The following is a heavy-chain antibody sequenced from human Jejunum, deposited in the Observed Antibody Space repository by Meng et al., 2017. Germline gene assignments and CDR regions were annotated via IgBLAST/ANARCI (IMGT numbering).Heavy chain of an antibody. CDR3: AKDRSSASSYALDY. J-gene: IGHJ4*02. CDR2: IHGSSDTT. Sequence: GGSLRLSCAASGFTFSRSSMSWVRQAPGKGLEWVSSIHGSSDTTYYADSVKGRFTISRDNSKNTLSLQMNGLGADDTAVYYCAKDRSSASSYALDYWGQGIRVTGAS. D-gene: IGHD2-2*01. V-gene: IGHV3-23*01. CDR1: GFTFSRSS.